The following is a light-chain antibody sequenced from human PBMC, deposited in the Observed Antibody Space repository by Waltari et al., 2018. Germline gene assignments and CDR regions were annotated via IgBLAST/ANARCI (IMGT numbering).Light chain of an antibody. CDR3: LSPETRGSWV. J-gene: IGLJ2*01. Sequence: SYELTQSPSVSLSPGQTARITCSGDALPKKYAYWYQKKPGQAPGLIIFKDRGRPSGIPGRFSGSTSGTTVTLTITGVQAEDEADYYCLSPETRGSWVFGGGTKLTVL. CDR1: ALPKKY. V-gene: IGLV3-25*03. CDR2: KDR.